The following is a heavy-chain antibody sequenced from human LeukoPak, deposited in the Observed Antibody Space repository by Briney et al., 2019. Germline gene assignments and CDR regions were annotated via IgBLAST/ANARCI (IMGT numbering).Heavy chain of an antibody. CDR2: IYPGDSDT. V-gene: IGHV5-51*01. D-gene: IGHD2-2*01. Sequence: GESLKISCKGSGYIFTNYWIAWVRQMPGKGLEWMGIIYPGDSDTRYSPSFQGQVTISADKSISTAYLQWSSLKASDTAMYYCARRKGCSSTSCPPDYWGQGTMVTVSS. CDR1: GYIFTNYW. J-gene: IGHJ4*02. CDR3: ARRKGCSSTSCPPDY.